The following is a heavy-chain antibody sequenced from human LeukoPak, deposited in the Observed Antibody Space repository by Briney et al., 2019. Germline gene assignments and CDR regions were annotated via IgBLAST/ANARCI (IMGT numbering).Heavy chain of an antibody. D-gene: IGHD3-10*01. Sequence: GGSLRLSCAASGFTFSSYAMSWVRQAPGKGLGWVSAISGSGGSTYYADSVKGRLTISRDNSKNTLYLQMNSLRAEDTAVYYCAKNNVVRGVDYWGQGTLVTVSS. CDR1: GFTFSSYA. CDR3: AKNNVVRGVDY. V-gene: IGHV3-23*01. J-gene: IGHJ4*02. CDR2: ISGSGGST.